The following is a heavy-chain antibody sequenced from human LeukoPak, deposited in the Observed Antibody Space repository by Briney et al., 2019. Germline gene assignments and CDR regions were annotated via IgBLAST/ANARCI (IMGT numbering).Heavy chain of an antibody. CDR2: ISSSSSYI. CDR3: ARDAYYDFWSGTPKYYGMDV. J-gene: IGHJ6*02. Sequence: PGGSLRLSCAASGFTFSSYSMTWVRQAPGKGLEWVSSISSSSSYIYYADSVKGRFTISRDNAKNSLYLQMNSLRAEDTAVYYCARDAYYDFWSGTPKYYGMDVWGQGTTVTVSS. V-gene: IGHV3-21*01. CDR1: GFTFSSYS. D-gene: IGHD3-3*01.